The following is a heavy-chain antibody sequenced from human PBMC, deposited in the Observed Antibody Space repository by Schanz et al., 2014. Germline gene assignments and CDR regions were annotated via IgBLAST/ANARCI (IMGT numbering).Heavy chain of an antibody. J-gene: IGHJ5*02. Sequence: QVQLQESGPGLVKPSGTLSLTCAVSGGFISSINWWSWVRQSPGTGLEWIGEINNSGSTNYNPSLKSRATRSVDTSRTQFSLNLRSVTAADTAVYYCARAGLNFGLINIWFDPWGQGTLVTVSS. CDR1: GGFISSINW. D-gene: IGHD3-3*01. CDR2: INNSGST. CDR3: ARAGLNFGLINIWFDP. V-gene: IGHV4-4*02.